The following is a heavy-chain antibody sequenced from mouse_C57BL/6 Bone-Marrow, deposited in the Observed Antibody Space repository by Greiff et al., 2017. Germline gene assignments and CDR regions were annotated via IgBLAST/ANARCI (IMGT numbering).Heavy chain of an antibody. CDR3: SEDSAVYDCAGGLANWDGFYYFAY. Sequence: VQLQQSGPELARPWASVKISCQAFYTFSRRVHFALRDTNYWMQWVQQRPGQGLEWIGAIYHGKGDTSYNPTFKGKATWTADKSSSTAYMQLSSLTSEDSAVYDCAGGLANWDGFYYFAYGGQGTTLTVSS. J-gene: IGHJ2*01. V-gene: IGHV1-87*01. CDR2: GQGLEWIG. D-gene: IGHD4-1*01. CDR1: YTFSRRVH.